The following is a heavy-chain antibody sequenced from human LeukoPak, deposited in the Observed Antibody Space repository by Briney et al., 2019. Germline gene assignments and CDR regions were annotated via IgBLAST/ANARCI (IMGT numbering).Heavy chain of an antibody. D-gene: IGHD5-18*01. Sequence: PGGSLRLSCAGSGFTLSSHGMHWVRQAPGKGLEWVAAISYDGSKQYYADSVKGRFTVSRDNAKNSLSLLMNSVRLEDTAVYFCARDIDTAMVTATYFDYWGQGTLVAVSS. CDR1: GFTLSSHG. V-gene: IGHV3-30*03. CDR3: ARDIDTAMVTATYFDY. J-gene: IGHJ4*02. CDR2: ISYDGSKQ.